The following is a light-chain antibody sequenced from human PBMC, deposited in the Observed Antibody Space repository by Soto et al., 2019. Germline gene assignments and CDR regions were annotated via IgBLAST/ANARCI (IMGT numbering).Light chain of an antibody. J-gene: IGKJ2*01. CDR3: QQYNNWPPYT. CDR2: GAS. CDR1: QSVSSN. Sequence: EIVMTQSPAPLSVSPGERATLSCRASQSVSSNLAWYQQKPAQAPRLLIYGASIRASGSPARFSGSGSGTELTLTITSLQSEDFAGYYCQQYNNWPPYTFGQGTKLEIK. V-gene: IGKV3D-15*01.